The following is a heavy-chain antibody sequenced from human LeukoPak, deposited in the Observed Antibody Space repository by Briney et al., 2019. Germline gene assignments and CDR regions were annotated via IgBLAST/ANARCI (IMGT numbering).Heavy chain of an antibody. CDR2: TDAGNGRT. J-gene: IGHJ4*02. D-gene: IGHD2-21*02. CDR1: GDDFTKDA. CDR3: ARGIWSTTLTAYYLDY. V-gene: IGHV1-3*02. Sequence: ASVKVSCKASGDDFTKDAVQWVRHAPGQRLEWRGWTDAGNGRTKYSQDFQGRVTISRDTSASIAYMELSSLRSDDMAVYYCARGIWSTTLTAYYLDYWGQGTLVTVSS.